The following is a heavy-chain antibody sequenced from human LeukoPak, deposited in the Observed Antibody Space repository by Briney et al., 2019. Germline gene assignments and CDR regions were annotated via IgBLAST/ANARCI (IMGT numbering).Heavy chain of an antibody. V-gene: IGHV1-69*13. Sequence: GASVKVSCKASGGTFSSYAISWVRQAPGQGLEWMGGIIPIFGTTNYAQKFQGRVTITADESTSTAYMELSSLRSDDTAVYYCARSPYGYCSGGTCYRREYFFDYWGQGTLVTVSS. CDR3: ARSPYGYCSGGTCYRREYFFDY. CDR1: GGTFSSYA. D-gene: IGHD2-15*01. CDR2: IIPIFGTT. J-gene: IGHJ4*02.